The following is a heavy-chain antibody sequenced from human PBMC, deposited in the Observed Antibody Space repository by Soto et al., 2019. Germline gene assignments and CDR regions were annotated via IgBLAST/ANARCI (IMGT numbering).Heavy chain of an antibody. D-gene: IGHD6-19*01. V-gene: IGHV4-31*03. CDR1: GGSISSGGYY. Sequence: QVQLQESGPGLVKPSQTLSLTCTVSGGSISSGGYYWSWIRQHPGKGLEWIGYIYYSGSTYYNPSLQSRVTISVDTSKNQFSLKLSSVTAADTAVYYCATQGYSSGWYVVIDAFDIWGQGTMVTVSS. J-gene: IGHJ3*02. CDR2: IYYSGST. CDR3: ATQGYSSGWYVVIDAFDI.